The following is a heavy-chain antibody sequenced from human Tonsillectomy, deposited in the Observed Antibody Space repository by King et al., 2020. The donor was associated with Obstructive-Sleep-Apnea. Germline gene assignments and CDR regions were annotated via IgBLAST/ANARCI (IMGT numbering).Heavy chain of an antibody. V-gene: IGHV3-48*01. CDR3: ACQWFGELNTYNWFDP. CDR1: GFTFSSYS. J-gene: IGHJ5*02. D-gene: IGHD3-10*01. Sequence: VQLVESGGGLVQPGGSLRLSCAASGFTFSSYSMNWVRQAPGKVLELVSYISSSSSTIYYAVSFKGRFTISIDNAKNSLYLQMNSQRAEDTAVYYCACQWFGELNTYNWFDPWGQGTLVTVSS. CDR2: ISSSSSTI.